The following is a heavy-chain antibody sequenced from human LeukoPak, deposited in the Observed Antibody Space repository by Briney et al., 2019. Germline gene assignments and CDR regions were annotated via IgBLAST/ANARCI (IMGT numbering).Heavy chain of an antibody. CDR2: FDPEDGET. J-gene: IGHJ4*02. Sequence: PGGSLRLSCAASGFTFSNFGMHWVRQAPGKGLEWMGGFDPEDGETIYAQKFQGRVTMTEDTSTDTAYMELSSLRSEDTAVYYCATGFPSGWASFDYWGQGTLVTVSS. CDR3: ATGFPSGWASFDY. D-gene: IGHD6-19*01. CDR1: GFTFSNFG. V-gene: IGHV1-24*01.